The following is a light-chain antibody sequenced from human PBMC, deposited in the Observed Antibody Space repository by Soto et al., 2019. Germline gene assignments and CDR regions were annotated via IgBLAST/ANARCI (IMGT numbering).Light chain of an antibody. CDR1: SGSIASGY. J-gene: IGLJ2*01. CDR2: EDN. CDR3: QSSDGNNMV. V-gene: IGLV6-57*02. Sequence: NFMLTQPHSVSESPGKTVTISCTGSSGSIASGYVQWYQQRPGSAPTTLIYEDNQRPAGVPERFSGSIDSSSNSASLTISGLRPEDEADYYCQSSDGNNMVFGVGTKVTVL.